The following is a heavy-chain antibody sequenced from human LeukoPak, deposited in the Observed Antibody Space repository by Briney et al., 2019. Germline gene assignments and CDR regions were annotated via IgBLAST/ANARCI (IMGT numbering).Heavy chain of an antibody. Sequence: ASVRVSCKTSGYTFSNFGINWVRQAPGQGLEWMGWISGNNDNPNYGQKFQGRFTVTTDSSTSTAYMELRNLTFDDTAVYYCARDGTSTDDYWGQGTLVTVSS. J-gene: IGHJ4*02. D-gene: IGHD2-2*01. CDR2: ISGNNDNP. V-gene: IGHV1-18*01. CDR3: ARDGTSTDDY. CDR1: GYTFSNFG.